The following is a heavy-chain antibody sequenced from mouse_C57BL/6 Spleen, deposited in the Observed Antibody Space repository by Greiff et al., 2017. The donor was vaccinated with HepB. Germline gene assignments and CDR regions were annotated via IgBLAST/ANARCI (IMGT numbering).Heavy chain of an antibody. Sequence: VQLQQSGPELVKPGASVKISCKASGYAFSSSWMNWVKQRPGKGLEWIGRIYPGDGDTNYNGKFKGKATLTADKSSSTAYMQLSSLTYEDSAVYFCARGLLRGDYYAMDYWGQGTSVTVSS. V-gene: IGHV1-82*01. CDR2: IYPGDGDT. CDR1: GYAFSSSW. CDR3: ARGLLRGDYYAMDY. J-gene: IGHJ4*01. D-gene: IGHD2-3*01.